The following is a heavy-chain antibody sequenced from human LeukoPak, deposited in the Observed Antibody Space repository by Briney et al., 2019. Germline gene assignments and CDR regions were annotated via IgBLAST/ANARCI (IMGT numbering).Heavy chain of an antibody. CDR2: ISGSGGST. J-gene: IGHJ4*02. CDR1: GFTFSSYA. D-gene: IGHD4-17*01. Sequence: PGGSLRLSCEVSGFTFSSYAMNWVRQAAGKGLEWVSGISGSGGSTFYADSVKGRFTVSRDNSKDTLYLQVNSLRAEDTAVYYCATARTLRVTTSFDYWGQGTLVTVSS. V-gene: IGHV3-23*01. CDR3: ATARTLRVTTSFDY.